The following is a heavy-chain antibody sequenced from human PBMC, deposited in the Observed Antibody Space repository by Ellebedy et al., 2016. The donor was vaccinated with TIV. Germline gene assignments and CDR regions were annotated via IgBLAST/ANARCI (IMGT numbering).Heavy chain of an antibody. V-gene: IGHV3-30*18. J-gene: IGHJ4*02. CDR2: ISYDGTHI. Sequence: GGSLRLSXEVSGITFSIYAMHWVRQAPGKGLEWVALISYDGTHIFYGDSVKGRFTISRDNAKNSLYLQMNSLRAEDTALYYCAKSQVLYSSSWYLDYWGQGTLVTVSS. CDR3: AKSQVLYSSSWYLDY. CDR1: GITFSIYA. D-gene: IGHD6-13*01.